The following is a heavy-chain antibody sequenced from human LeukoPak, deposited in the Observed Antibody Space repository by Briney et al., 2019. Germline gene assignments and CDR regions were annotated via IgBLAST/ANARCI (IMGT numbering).Heavy chain of an antibody. CDR3: ARDLHIAAAGGGGDYYYYYMDV. CDR2: ISSSSSYI. CDR1: GFTFSSYS. Sequence: GGSLRLSCAASGFTFSSYSMNWVRQAPGKGLEWVSSISSSSSYIYYADSVKGRFTISRDNAKNSLYLQMNSLRAEDTAVYYCARDLHIAAAGGGGDYYYYYMDVWGKGTTVTVSS. J-gene: IGHJ6*03. D-gene: IGHD6-13*01. V-gene: IGHV3-21*01.